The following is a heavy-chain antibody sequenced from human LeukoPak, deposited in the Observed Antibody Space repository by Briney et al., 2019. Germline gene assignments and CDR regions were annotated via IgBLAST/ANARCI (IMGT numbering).Heavy chain of an antibody. CDR2: IIPILGIA. J-gene: IGHJ4*02. V-gene: IGHV1-69*04. CDR3: ARWSNHGSGSQPPPL. D-gene: IGHD3-10*01. CDR1: GGTVSSYA. Sequence: ASVKVSCKASGGTVSSYAISWVRQAPGQGLEWMGRIIPILGIANYAQKFQGRVTITADKSTSTAYMELSSLRSEDTAVYYCARWSNHGSGSQPPPLWGQGTLVTVSS.